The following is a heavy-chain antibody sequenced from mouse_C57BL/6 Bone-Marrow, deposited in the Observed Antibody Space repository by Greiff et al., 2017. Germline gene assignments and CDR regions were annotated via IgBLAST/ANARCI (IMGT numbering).Heavy chain of an antibody. Sequence: VQLKESGAELVRPGASVKLSCTASGFNITDYYMHWVKQRPEQGLEWIGWIDPENGYTKYAPKFQGKATLTADTSSNTAYLQLSSLTSEDTAVYYGMFYDGPYYFDYWGQGTTLTVSS. V-gene: IGHV14-4*01. CDR1: GFNITDYY. J-gene: IGHJ2*01. CDR2: IDPENGYT. D-gene: IGHD2-3*01. CDR3: MFYDGPYYFDY.